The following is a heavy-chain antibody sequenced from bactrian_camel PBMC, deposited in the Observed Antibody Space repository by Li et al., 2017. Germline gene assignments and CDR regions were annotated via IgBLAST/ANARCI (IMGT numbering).Heavy chain of an antibody. D-gene: IGHD1*01. J-gene: IGHJ4*01. V-gene: IGHV3S53*01. CDR1: GSIQRTNC. CDR3: ATAGDWAKCRSLDFAY. Sequence: HVQLVESGGGSVQAGGSLRLSCAASGSIQRTNCMGWFRQAPGKERDWVATDNGVGTTYYGDSVKGRFAISRDNAKNTVYLQMNSLKPEDTAMYYCATAGDWAKCRSLDFAYWAQGTQVTVS. CDR2: DNGVGTT.